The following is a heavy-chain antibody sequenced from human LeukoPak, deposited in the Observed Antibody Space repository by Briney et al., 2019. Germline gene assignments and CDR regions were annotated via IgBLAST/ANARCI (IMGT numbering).Heavy chain of an antibody. V-gene: IGHV3-30*02. CDR3: AKDLWTKQNAPGYFDY. D-gene: IGHD1-1*01. CDR1: AFTFTSDG. CDR2: IRYDGSKQ. J-gene: IGHJ4*02. Sequence: GGSLRLSCAVSAFTFTSDGMHWFRQAPGKGLEWVAFIRYDGSKQYYIDSVKGRFTVSRDNSKNTLYLQMNNLRAEDTAVYYCAKDLWTKQNAPGYFDYWGQGTLVTVSS.